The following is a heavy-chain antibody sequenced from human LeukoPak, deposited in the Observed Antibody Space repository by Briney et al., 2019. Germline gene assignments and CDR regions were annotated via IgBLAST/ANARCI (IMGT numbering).Heavy chain of an antibody. J-gene: IGHJ4*02. Sequence: PGGSLRLSCAASGFTFSSYAMSWVRQAPGKGLEWVSAISGSGGSTYYADSVKGRFTISRDNSNNTLYLQMNSLRAEDTAVYYCAKDPSHYYDSSGQESWGQGTLVTVSS. CDR2: ISGSGGST. CDR1: GFTFSSYA. V-gene: IGHV3-23*01. D-gene: IGHD3-22*01. CDR3: AKDPSHYYDSSGQES.